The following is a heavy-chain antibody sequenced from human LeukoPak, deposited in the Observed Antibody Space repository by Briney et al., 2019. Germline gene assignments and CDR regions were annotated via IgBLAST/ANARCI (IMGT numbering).Heavy chain of an antibody. CDR1: GVSISNYF. CDR2: DSIRGGT. D-gene: IGHD6-13*01. J-gene: IGHJ5*02. CDR3: ARGPLMSAGGGVDP. V-gene: IGHV4-4*07. Sequence: SETLSLTCSVSGVSISNYFWSWIRQSAGEGLEWIGRDSIRGGTNYNPSLASRASMSIDASKSQFSLKLTSVTAADTAVYYCARGPLMSAGGGVDPWGQGTLVIVSS.